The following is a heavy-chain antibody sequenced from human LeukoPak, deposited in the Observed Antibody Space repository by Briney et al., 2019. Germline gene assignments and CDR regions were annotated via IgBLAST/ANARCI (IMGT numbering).Heavy chain of an antibody. D-gene: IGHD3-10*01. CDR3: ARARVTMVRGGPTRLYYFDY. V-gene: IGHV4-59*01. CDR2: IYYSGST. Sequence: SETLSLTRTVSGGSISSYYWSWIRQPPGKGLEWIGYIYYSGSTNYNPSLKSRVTISVDTSKNQFSLKLSSVTAADTAVYYCARARVTMVRGGPTRLYYFDYWGQGTLVTVSS. CDR1: GGSISSYY. J-gene: IGHJ4*02.